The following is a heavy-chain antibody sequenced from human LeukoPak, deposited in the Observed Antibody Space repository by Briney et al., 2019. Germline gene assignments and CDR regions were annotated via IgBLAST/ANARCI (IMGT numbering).Heavy chain of an antibody. D-gene: IGHD6-19*01. CDR1: GYTFATYS. CDR3: ARGHSSGRDYYFDT. Sequence: ASVEVSCKTSGYTFATYSINWVRQAPGQGLEWMGWISGYSGSTNYAQKLQGRVTMTTDTSTTTAYMELRSLKSDDTAVYYCARGHSSGRDYYFDTWGQGTLVTASS. V-gene: IGHV1-18*01. CDR2: ISGYSGST. J-gene: IGHJ4*02.